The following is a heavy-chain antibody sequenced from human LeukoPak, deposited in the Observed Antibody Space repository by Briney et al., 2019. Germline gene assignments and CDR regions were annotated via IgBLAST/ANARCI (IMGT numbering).Heavy chain of an antibody. V-gene: IGHV3-7*03. D-gene: IGHD3-22*01. J-gene: IGHJ4*02. CDR3: ARDYNYCPADS. CDR2: IRGNGNDK. Sequence: GGSLRLSCTVSGFTFSNFWMTWVRQTPGKGLEWVANIRGNGNDKNYVDSVKGRFTISRDNAKNSFYLQMNSLRADDTAVYYCARDYNYCPADSWTQGTLVTVSS. CDR1: GFTFSNFW.